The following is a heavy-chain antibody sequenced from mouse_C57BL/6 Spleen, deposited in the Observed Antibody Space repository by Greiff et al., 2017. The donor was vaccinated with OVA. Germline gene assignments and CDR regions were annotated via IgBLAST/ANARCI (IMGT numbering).Heavy chain of an antibody. J-gene: IGHJ2*01. D-gene: IGHD2-2*01. CDR1: GYTFTSYW. Sequence: QVQLQQPGAELVKPGASVTLSCKASGYTFTSYWMHWVTQRTGQGLEWIGMIHPNSGSTNYNEKFKSKATLTVDKSSSTAYMQLSSLTSEDSAVYYCARSGLPYYFDYWGQGTTLTVSS. CDR2: IHPNSGST. V-gene: IGHV1-64*01. CDR3: ARSGLPYYFDY.